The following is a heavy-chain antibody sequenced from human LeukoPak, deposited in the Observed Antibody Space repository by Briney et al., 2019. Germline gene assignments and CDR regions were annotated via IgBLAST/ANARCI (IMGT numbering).Heavy chain of an antibody. D-gene: IGHD6-13*01. Sequence: GGSLRLSCAASGFTFRSYWMHWVRQAPGKGPVWVSRINNDGSGTTYADSVKGRFTISRDDAKNTLYLQMNSLRAEDTAVYYCAKDPGYSSSWYSYYFDYWGQGTLVTVSS. CDR3: AKDPGYSSSWYSYYFDY. CDR2: INNDGSGT. CDR1: GFTFRSYW. J-gene: IGHJ4*02. V-gene: IGHV3-74*01.